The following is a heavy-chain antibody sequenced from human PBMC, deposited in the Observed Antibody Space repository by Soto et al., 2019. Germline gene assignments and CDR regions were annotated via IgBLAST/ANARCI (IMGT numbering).Heavy chain of an antibody. Sequence: QLQVQESGPGLVKPSETLSLTCTVSADSINSRTYYWGWIRQPPGKGLEWIGTIDYSGNTFYNPSLQIRVPLSVDTSKNQFSLKLSSVTAADTAVYYCARRTAMVRGVQGYYYGMDVWGQGTTVTVSS. J-gene: IGHJ6*02. V-gene: IGHV4-39*01. D-gene: IGHD3-10*01. CDR1: ADSINSRTYY. CDR3: ARRTAMVRGVQGYYYGMDV. CDR2: IDYSGNT.